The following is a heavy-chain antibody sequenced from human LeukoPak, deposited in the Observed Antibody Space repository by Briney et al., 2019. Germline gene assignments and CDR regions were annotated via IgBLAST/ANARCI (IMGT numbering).Heavy chain of an antibody. CDR1: GFTFSSYA. V-gene: IGHV3-23*01. J-gene: IGHJ4*02. D-gene: IGHD5-18*01. Sequence: PGGSLRLSCAASGFTFSSYAMSWVRQAPGKGLEWVSAISGSGGSTYCADSVKGRFTISRDNSKNTLYLQMNSLRAEDTAVYYCAKDPGYSYGYRYWGQGTLVTVSS. CDR2: ISGSGGST. CDR3: AKDPGYSYGYRY.